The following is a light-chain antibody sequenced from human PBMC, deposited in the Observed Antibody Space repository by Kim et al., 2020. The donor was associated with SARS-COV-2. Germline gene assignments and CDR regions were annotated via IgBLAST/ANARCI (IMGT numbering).Light chain of an antibody. Sequence: QSALTQPASVSGSPGQSITISCTGTTSDVGGYNYVSWYQQHPGKAPKLMIYDVSHRPSGVSNRFSGSKSGNTASLTISGLQAEDEADYYCSSYTGSSTIYVFGTGTKVTVL. CDR1: TSDVGGYNY. CDR3: SSYTGSSTIYV. V-gene: IGLV2-14*03. J-gene: IGLJ1*01. CDR2: DVS.